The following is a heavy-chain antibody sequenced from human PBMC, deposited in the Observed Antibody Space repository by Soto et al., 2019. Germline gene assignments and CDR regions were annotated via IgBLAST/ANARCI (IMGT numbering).Heavy chain of an antibody. CDR1: GYTFTKND. V-gene: IGHV1-8*01. CDR3: ARMESFGSLNWFDP. D-gene: IGHD5-18*01. J-gene: IGHJ5*02. Sequence: ASVKVSCKASGYTFTKNDVSWVRQATGQGLEWMGWMNPGSGDTGYAQKFQGRVTMTRDISIATAYMELTSLTSEDTAIYYCARMESFGSLNWFDPWGEGTLVPSP. CDR2: MNPGSGDT.